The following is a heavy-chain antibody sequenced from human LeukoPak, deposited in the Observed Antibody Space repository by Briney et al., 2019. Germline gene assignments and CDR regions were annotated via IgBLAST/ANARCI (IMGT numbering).Heavy chain of an antibody. D-gene: IGHD1/OR15-1a*01. CDR3: ARGTIKTYGMDV. CDR1: GYTFISYS. J-gene: IGHJ6*02. V-gene: IGHV1-18*01. CDR2: ISAYDGNT. Sequence: ASVKVSCKASGYTFISYSISWVRQAPGQGLEWMGWISAYDGNTNYARKFQGRVTMTRDTSTSTVYMELSSLRSEDTAVYYCARGTIKTYGMDVWGQGTTVTVSS.